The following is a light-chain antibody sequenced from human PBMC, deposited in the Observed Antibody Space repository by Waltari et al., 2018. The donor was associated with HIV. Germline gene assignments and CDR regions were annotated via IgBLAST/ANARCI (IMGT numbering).Light chain of an antibody. CDR3: QHYNIYPWT. CDR1: ANISTS. J-gene: IGKJ1*01. V-gene: IGKV1-5*03. Sequence: QSPSTLSASVGDRVTITCRASANISTSLAWYQQKPGKTPKLLIYKASTLESGVPSRFSGGGSGTEFTLTINNLQPDDFATYCCQHYNIYPWTFGQGTKVEIK. CDR2: KAS.